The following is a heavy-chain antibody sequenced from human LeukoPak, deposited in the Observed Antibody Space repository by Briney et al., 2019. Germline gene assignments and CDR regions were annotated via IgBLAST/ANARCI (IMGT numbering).Heavy chain of an antibody. D-gene: IGHD3-22*01. CDR1: GVMFSDYF. CDR3: AREWNLYDSRGYHRGYFQH. Sequence: PGGSLRLSCAASGVMFSDYFMSSIRQAPGKELEWISYISSNSKYTKYADSVKGRFTISRDNAKKSLYLQMNSLRAEDTAVYYYAREWNLYDSRGYHRGYFQHWGQGTLVTVSS. V-gene: IGHV3-11*05. CDR2: ISSNSKYT. J-gene: IGHJ1*01.